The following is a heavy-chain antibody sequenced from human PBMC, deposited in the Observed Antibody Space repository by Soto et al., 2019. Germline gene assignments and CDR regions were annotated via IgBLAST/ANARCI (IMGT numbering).Heavy chain of an antibody. CDR2: ISYDGNNK. Sequence: GGSLRLSCAASGFTFSSYTMHWVRQAPGEGLEWVAIISYDGNNKFYADSVKGRFTISRDSSSQTLYLQMNSLRPGDTAMYYCARDGVSSTDYTWNYGTYFDYWGPGALVTVSS. CDR1: GFTFSSYT. V-gene: IGHV3-30*03. CDR3: ARDGVSSTDYTWNYGTYFDY. J-gene: IGHJ4*02. D-gene: IGHD1-1*01.